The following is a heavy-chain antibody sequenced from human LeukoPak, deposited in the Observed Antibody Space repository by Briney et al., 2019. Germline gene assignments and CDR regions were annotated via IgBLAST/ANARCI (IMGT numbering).Heavy chain of an antibody. CDR1: GGTFSSYA. V-gene: IGHV1-69*05. CDR3: ASTFVGYCSGGSCYHITTSWYYFDY. Sequence: ASVKVSCKASGGTFSSYAISWVRQAPGQGLEWMGGIIPIFGTANYAQKFQGRVTITTDECTSTSYVEQCSLRSEDTAVYYCASTFVGYCSGGSCYHITTSWYYFDYWGQGTLVTVSS. CDR2: IIPIFGTA. J-gene: IGHJ4*02. D-gene: IGHD2-15*01.